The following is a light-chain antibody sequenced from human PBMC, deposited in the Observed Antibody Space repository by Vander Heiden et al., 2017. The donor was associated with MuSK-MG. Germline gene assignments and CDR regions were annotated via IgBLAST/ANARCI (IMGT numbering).Light chain of an antibody. J-gene: IGKJ5*01. CDR1: QSISMS. CDR3: QQAYATPIT. CDR2: AAS. Sequence: DIQMTQSPTSLSASVGDKVTITCRASQSISMSLNWYRQKLGKAPENLIYAASTLRRGVPSRFSGSASGTLFSLTISGLQPEDFATYFCQQAYATPITFGQGTRLEIK. V-gene: IGKV1-39*01.